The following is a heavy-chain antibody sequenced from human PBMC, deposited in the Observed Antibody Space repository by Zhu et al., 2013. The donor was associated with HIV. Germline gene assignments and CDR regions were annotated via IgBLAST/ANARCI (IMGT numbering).Heavy chain of an antibody. V-gene: IGHV3-30*18. CDR1: GFTFSSYG. J-gene: IGHJ1*01. Sequence: VQLVESGGGVVQPGRSLRLSCAASGFTFSSYGMHWVRQAPGKGLEWVAVISYDGSNKYYADSVKGRFTISRDNSKNTLYLQMNSLRAEDTAVYYCAKERDSSGWEAVQHVGPGHPGPPSPQ. CDR2: ISYDGSNK. CDR3: AKERDSSGWEAVQH. D-gene: IGHD6-19*01.